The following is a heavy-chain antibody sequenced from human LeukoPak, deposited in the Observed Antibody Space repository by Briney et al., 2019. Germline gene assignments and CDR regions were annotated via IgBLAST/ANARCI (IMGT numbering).Heavy chain of an antibody. D-gene: IGHD3-22*01. Sequence: GGSLRLSCAASGFTFSNYAMSWVRQAPGKGLERVSTISGSGGSTYYADSVKGRFTISRDNSKNTLDLQMNSLRAEDTAVYYCAKDVVVDYYYDSSGYFSHWAQGTLVTVSS. J-gene: IGHJ4*02. CDR3: AKDVVVDYYYDSSGYFSH. V-gene: IGHV3-23*01. CDR2: ISGSGGST. CDR1: GFTFSNYA.